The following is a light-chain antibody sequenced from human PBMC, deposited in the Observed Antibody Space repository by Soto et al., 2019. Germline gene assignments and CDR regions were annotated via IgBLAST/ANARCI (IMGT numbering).Light chain of an antibody. V-gene: IGLV2-14*01. J-gene: IGLJ2*01. CDR3: SSFTTTNTLV. Sequence: QSALTQPASVSGSPGQSITISCTGTSSDVGAYNYVSWYQQHPGKAPKLMIFEVSDRPSGVSNRFSGSKSGNTASLTISGLQCEDEDDYCCSSFTTTNTLVFGGGTKVTVL. CDR1: SSDVGAYNY. CDR2: EVS.